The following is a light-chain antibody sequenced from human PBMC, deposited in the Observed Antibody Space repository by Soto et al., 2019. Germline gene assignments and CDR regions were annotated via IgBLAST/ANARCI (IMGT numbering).Light chain of an antibody. CDR2: DNN. CDR1: SSNIGNNY. CDR3: GTWDSSLSAYV. Sequence: QSVLTQPPSVSGAPGQKVTISCSGSSSNIGNNYVSWYQQLPRTAPKLLIYDNNKRPSGIPDRFSGSKSGTSATLGITGLQTGDEADYYCGTWDSSLSAYVFGTGTKLTVL. J-gene: IGLJ1*01. V-gene: IGLV1-51*01.